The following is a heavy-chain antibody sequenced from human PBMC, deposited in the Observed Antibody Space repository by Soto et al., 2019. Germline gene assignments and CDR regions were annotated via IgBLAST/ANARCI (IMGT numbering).Heavy chain of an antibody. CDR3: ARVVPGAEAWFGP. V-gene: IGHV3-7*03. Sequence: VGSLRLSCEASGFTFSSYWMNWVRQAPGKGLEWVAIIKKDGSEKYYVDSVKGRFTISRDNAKNSLYLQMNDLRADDTAVYYCARVVPGAEAWFGPWGQGTLVTVSS. D-gene: IGHD2-2*01. CDR2: IKKDGSEK. CDR1: GFTFSSYW. J-gene: IGHJ5*02.